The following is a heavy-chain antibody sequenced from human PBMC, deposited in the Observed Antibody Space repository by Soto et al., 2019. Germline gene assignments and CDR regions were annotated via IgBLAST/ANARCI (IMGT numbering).Heavy chain of an antibody. J-gene: IGHJ6*02. CDR1: GFTFSDFA. D-gene: IGHD1-1*01. Sequence: QVQLVESGGGVVQPGRSLRLSCAASGFTFSDFAIHWVRQAPGKGLEWVAFILCDGSHKYYADSERGRFIMSRDNSKSTLYLEMNSLRADDTAVYFCARDVLAATGHNGGGMDVWGQGTTVIVSS. CDR2: ILCDGSHK. CDR3: ARDVLAATGHNGGGMDV. V-gene: IGHV3-30-3*01.